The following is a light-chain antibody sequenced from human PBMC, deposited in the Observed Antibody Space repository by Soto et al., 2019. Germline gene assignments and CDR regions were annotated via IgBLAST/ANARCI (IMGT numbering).Light chain of an antibody. V-gene: IGLV1-44*01. CDR3: AAWDDSLNGVV. Sequence: QSVLTQPPSASGTPGQRVTISCSGSSSNIGSNSVNWYQQLPGTAPKLLMYSSNQRPSGVPDRFSGSKSGTSASLAISGLQSEDEADYYCAAWDDSLNGVVFGGGTKQTVL. CDR2: SSN. CDR1: SSNIGSNS. J-gene: IGLJ2*01.